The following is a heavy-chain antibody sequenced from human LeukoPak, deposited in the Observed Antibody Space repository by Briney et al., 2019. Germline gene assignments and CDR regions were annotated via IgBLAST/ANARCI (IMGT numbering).Heavy chain of an antibody. CDR2: ISYDGSNK. Sequence: GRSLRLSCAASGFTFSSYAMHWVRQAPGKGLEWVAVISYDGSNKYYADPVKGRFTISRDNSKNTLYLQMNSLRAEDTAVYYCARGKTYYYDSSDRGDAFDIWGQGTMVTVSS. D-gene: IGHD3-22*01. J-gene: IGHJ3*02. CDR3: ARGKTYYYDSSDRGDAFDI. CDR1: GFTFSSYA. V-gene: IGHV3-30-3*01.